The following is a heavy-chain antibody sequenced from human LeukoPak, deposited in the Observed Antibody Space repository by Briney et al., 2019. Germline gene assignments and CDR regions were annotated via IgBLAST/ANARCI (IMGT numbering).Heavy chain of an antibody. CDR3: TRPSFDSSVSGVVY. V-gene: IGHV3-73*01. CDR2: IRSKANNYAT. CDR1: GFTFSSSA. J-gene: IGHJ4*02. Sequence: GGSLRLSCAASGFTFSSSAMSWVRQASGKGLEWVGRIRSKANNYATTDVASVRGRFTISRDDSKNTAYLQMNSLKTEDTAVYYCTRPSFDSSVSGVVYWGQGTLVTVSS. D-gene: IGHD3-22*01.